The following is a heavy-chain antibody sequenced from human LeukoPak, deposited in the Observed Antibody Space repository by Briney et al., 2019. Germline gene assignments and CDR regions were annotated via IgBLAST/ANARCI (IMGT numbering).Heavy chain of an antibody. V-gene: IGHV3-30*04. CDR2: ISYDGSNK. D-gene: IGHD3-9*01. CDR3: ARDETILWFDY. CDR1: GFTFSSYA. Sequence: PGRSLRLSCAASGFTFSSYAMHWVRQAPGKGLEWVAVISYDGSNKYYADSVKGRFTISRDNSKNTLYLQMNSLRAEDTAVYYCARDETILWFDYWGQGTLVTVSS. J-gene: IGHJ5*01.